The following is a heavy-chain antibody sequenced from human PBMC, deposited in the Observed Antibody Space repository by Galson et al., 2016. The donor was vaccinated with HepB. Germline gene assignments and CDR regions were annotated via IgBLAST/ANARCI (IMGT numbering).Heavy chain of an antibody. CDR3: VRHIPVQRGIVVGYYYRGFDY. Sequence: QSGAEVKKPGESLRISCKGSGYSFINYWISWVRQMPGKGLEWMAIIYPGDSDTRYSPSFQGQVIISADRSMGTAYLQWSSLKASDTAMYYCVRHIPVQRGIVVGYYYRGFDYWGQGTLVTVAS. CDR1: GYSFINYW. D-gene: IGHD3-22*01. J-gene: IGHJ4*02. CDR2: IYPGDSDT. V-gene: IGHV5-51*01.